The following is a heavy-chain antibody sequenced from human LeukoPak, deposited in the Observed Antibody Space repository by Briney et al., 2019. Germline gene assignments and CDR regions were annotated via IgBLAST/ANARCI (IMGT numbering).Heavy chain of an antibody. J-gene: IGHJ4*02. V-gene: IGHV3-30*18. CDR3: AKDVAVAGTGGHFDY. Sequence: PGGSLRLSCAASGFTFSSYGMHWVRQAPGKGLEWVAVISYDGSNKYYADSVKGRFTISRDNSKNTLYLQMNSLGAEDTAVYYCAKDVAVAGTGGHFDYWGQGTLVTVSS. CDR2: ISYDGSNK. CDR1: GFTFSSYG. D-gene: IGHD6-19*01.